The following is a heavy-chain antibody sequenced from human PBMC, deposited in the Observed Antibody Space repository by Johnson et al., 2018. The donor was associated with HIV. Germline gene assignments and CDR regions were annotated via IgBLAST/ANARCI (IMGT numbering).Heavy chain of an antibody. CDR1: GFTFSSYA. Sequence: VQLVESGGGLVQPGGSLRLSCAASGFTFSSYAMHWVRQAPGKGLEWVSAISGSGGSTYYADSVKGRFTISSDNSKNTLYLQMNSLGAEDTAVYYCARGEMATNPRVFAFDIWGQGTMVTVSS. CDR2: ISGSGGST. V-gene: IGHV3-23*04. CDR3: ARGEMATNPRVFAFDI. J-gene: IGHJ3*02. D-gene: IGHD5-24*01.